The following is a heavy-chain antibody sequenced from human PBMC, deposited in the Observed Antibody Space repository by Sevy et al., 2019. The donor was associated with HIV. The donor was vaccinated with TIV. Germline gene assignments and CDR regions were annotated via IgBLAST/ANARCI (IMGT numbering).Heavy chain of an antibody. J-gene: IGHJ4*02. CDR2: IYTSGST. V-gene: IGHV4-61*02. CDR3: ARESGDCSSTSCYEGVFDY. CDR1: GGSISSGNYY. Sequence: SETLSLTCTVSGGSISSGNYYWSWIRQPAGKGLEWIGRIYTSGSTNYNPSLKSRVTISVDTSKNQFSLKLSSVTAADTAVDYCARESGDCSSTSCYEGVFDYWGQGTLVTVSS. D-gene: IGHD2-2*01.